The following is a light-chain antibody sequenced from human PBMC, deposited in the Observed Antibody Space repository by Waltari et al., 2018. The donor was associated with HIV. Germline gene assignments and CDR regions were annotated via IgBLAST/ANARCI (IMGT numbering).Light chain of an antibody. Sequence: QSALTQSRSVSGSPGQSVTISCNGTSSDIGDHDSVSWYHQHPGKAPKLIIYDVTKRPSGVPDRFSGSKSGNTASLTISGLQAEDEADYYCCSYTDNYFYVFEAETKVTVL. V-gene: IGLV2-11*01. J-gene: IGLJ1*01. CDR3: CSYTDNYFYV. CDR2: DVT. CDR1: SSDIGDHDS.